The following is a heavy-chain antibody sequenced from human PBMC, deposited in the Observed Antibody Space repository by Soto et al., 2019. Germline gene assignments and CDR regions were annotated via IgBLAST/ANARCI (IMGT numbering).Heavy chain of an antibody. Sequence: ASVKVSCKASGYTFTSYYMHWVRQAPGQGLEWMGIINPSGGSTSYAQKFQGRVAMTRDTSTSTVYMELSSLRSEDTALYYCARADYSNYFDYWGQGTLVTVSS. CDR2: INPSGGST. CDR1: GYTFTSYY. D-gene: IGHD4-4*01. CDR3: ARADYSNYFDY. V-gene: IGHV1-46*03. J-gene: IGHJ4*02.